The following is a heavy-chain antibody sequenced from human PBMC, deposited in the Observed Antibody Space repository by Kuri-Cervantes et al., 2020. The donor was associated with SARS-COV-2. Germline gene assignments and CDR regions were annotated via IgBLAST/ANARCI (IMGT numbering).Heavy chain of an antibody. Sequence: GGSLRLSCAASGFTFSSYSMNWVRQAPGKGLEWVSSISSSSSYIYYADSVEGRFTISRDNAKNSLYLQMNSLRAEDTAVYYCARDSCSSTSCYHYYMDVWGKGTTVTVSS. CDR2: ISSSSSYI. J-gene: IGHJ6*03. V-gene: IGHV3-21*01. CDR1: GFTFSSYS. D-gene: IGHD2-2*01. CDR3: ARDSCSSTSCYHYYMDV.